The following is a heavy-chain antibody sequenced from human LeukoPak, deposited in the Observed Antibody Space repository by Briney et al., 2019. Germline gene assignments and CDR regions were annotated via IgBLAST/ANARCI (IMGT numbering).Heavy chain of an antibody. CDR2: IYSSGTT. V-gene: IGHV4-4*07. D-gene: IGHD4-17*01. CDR1: GGSISSYY. J-gene: IGHJ4*02. CDR3: ARERLYGDYPADFDY. Sequence: SETLSLTCTVSGGSISSYYWSWIRQPAGKGPEWIGRIYSSGTTNYNPSLKSRVTMSVDTSKNHFSLKVTSVTAADTAVYYCARERLYGDYPADFDYWGQGTLVTVSS.